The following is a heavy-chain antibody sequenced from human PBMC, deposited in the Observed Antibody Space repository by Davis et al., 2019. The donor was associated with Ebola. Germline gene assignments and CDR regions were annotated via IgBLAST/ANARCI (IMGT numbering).Heavy chain of an antibody. D-gene: IGHD3-10*01. CDR2: ISYDGSNK. CDR1: GFTFSSYA. CDR3: ARGSLFYYGMDV. J-gene: IGHJ6*02. Sequence: GGSLRLSCAASGFTFSSYAMHWVRQAPGKGLEWVAVISYDGSNKYYADSVKGRFTISRDNAKNSLYLQMNSLRAEDTAVYYCARGSLFYYGMDVWGQGTTVTVSS. V-gene: IGHV3-30-3*01.